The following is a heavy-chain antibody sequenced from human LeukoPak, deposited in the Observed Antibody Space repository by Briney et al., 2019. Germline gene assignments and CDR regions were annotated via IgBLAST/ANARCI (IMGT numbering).Heavy chain of an antibody. Sequence: SETLSLTCTVSGGSISSGGYYWSWIRQHPGKGLEWIGYIYYSGSTYYNPSLKSRVTISVDTSKNQFSLKLSSVTAADTAVYYCARDKWSSWYGSGHWYFDLWGRGTLVTVSS. CDR2: IYYSGST. J-gene: IGHJ2*01. V-gene: IGHV4-31*03. CDR3: ARDKWSSWYGSGHWYFDL. CDR1: GGSISSGGYY. D-gene: IGHD6-19*01.